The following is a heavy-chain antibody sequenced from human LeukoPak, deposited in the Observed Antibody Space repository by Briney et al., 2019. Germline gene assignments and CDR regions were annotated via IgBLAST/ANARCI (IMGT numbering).Heavy chain of an antibody. CDR3: ARAERGGAAGTAALAGNFDY. Sequence: PSETLSLTCTVSGGSISSYYWSWIRQPPGKGLEWIGYIYYSGSTNYNPSLKSRVTISVDTSKNQFSLKLSSVTAADTAVYYCARAERGGAAGTAALAGNFDYWGQGTLVTVSS. CDR1: GGSISSYY. V-gene: IGHV4-59*01. CDR2: IYYSGST. D-gene: IGHD6-13*01. J-gene: IGHJ4*02.